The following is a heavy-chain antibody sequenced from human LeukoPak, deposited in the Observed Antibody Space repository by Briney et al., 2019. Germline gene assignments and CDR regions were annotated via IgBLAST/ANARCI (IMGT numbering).Heavy chain of an antibody. CDR2: ISWNSGSI. V-gene: IGHV3-9*01. D-gene: IGHD3-22*01. J-gene: IGHJ2*01. CDR1: GFTFDDYA. CDR3: AKGNYYDSSYYFDL. Sequence: PGGSLRLSCAASGFTFDDYAMHWVRQAPGKGLEWVSGISWNSGSIGYADSVKGRFTISRDNAKNSLYLQMNSLRAEDTALYYCAKGNYYDSSYYFDLWGRGTLVTVSS.